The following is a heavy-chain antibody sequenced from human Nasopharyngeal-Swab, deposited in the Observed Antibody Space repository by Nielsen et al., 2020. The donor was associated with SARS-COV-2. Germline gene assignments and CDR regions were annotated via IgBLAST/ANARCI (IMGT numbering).Heavy chain of an antibody. CDR2: ISGSGDRT. J-gene: IGHJ6*02. V-gene: IGHV3-23*01. CDR3: AKGVTIVRGFVNYLYYYTMDV. Sequence: WIRQPPGQGLEWVSAISGSGDRTSYADSVKGRFTISRDNSNNTLFLQLNSLRAEDAALYYCAKGVTIVRGFVNYLYYYTMDVWGQGTTVTVSS. D-gene: IGHD3-10*01.